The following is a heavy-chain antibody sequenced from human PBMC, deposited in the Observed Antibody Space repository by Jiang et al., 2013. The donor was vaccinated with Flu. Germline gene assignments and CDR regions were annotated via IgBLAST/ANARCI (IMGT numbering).Heavy chain of an antibody. V-gene: IGHV4-61*02. CDR1: GGSFSSGSYY. J-gene: IGHJ4*02. D-gene: IGHD3-10*01. Sequence: KPSQTLSLTCTVSGGSFSSGSYYWSWLRQPAGKGLEWIGRIYTSGSTNHNPSLKSRVTISVDTSKNQFSLKLSSVTAADTAVYYCARDSSSMVRGVLFDYWGQGTLVTVSS. CDR3: ARDSSSMVRGVLFDY. CDR2: IYTSGST.